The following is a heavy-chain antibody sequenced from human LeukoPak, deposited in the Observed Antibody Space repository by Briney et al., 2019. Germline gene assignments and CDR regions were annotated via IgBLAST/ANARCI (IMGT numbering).Heavy chain of an antibody. CDR3: ARVSGYSDY. CDR2: INPSGGST. V-gene: IGHV1-46*01. J-gene: IGHJ4*02. CDR1: GYTFTSYY. Sequence: ASVKGSCKASGYTFTSYYMHWVRQAPGQGLEWIGIINPSGGSTSYAQKFQCIVTMTRYMSTSTVYMELSSLRSEDTAVYYCARVSGYSDYWGQGTLVTVSS. D-gene: IGHD5-12*01.